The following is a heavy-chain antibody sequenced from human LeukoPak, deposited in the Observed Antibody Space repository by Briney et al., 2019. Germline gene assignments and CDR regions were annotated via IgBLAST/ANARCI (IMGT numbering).Heavy chain of an antibody. CDR2: IYYSGST. CDR1: GGSISSSSYY. Sequence: SETLSLTCTVSGGSISSSSYYWGWIRQPPGKGLEWIGSIYYSGSTYYNPSLKSRVTISVDTSKNQFSLKLSSVTAADTAVYYCARPIYGSGPLGFDPWGQGTLVTVSS. V-gene: IGHV4-39*01. J-gene: IGHJ5*02. CDR3: ARPIYGSGPLGFDP. D-gene: IGHD3-10*01.